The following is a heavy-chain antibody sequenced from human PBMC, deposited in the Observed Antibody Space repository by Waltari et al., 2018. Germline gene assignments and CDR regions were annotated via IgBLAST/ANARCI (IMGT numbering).Heavy chain of an antibody. D-gene: IGHD6-13*01. CDR2: MNPNSGNT. CDR3: AREWVPGIAAAGTGGYTDY. CDR1: GYTFTSYD. Sequence: QVQLVQSGAEVKKPGASVKVSCKASGYTFTSYDINWVRQAPAQGLEWMGWMNPNSGNTGYAQKFQGRVTMTRNTSISTAYMELSSLRSEDTAVYYCAREWVPGIAAAGTGGYTDYWGQGTLVTVSS. J-gene: IGHJ4*02. V-gene: IGHV1-8*01.